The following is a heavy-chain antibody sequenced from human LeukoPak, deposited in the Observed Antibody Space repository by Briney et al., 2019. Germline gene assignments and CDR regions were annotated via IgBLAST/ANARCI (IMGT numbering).Heavy chain of an antibody. CDR1: GFSFSNYA. D-gene: IGHD3-10*01. CDR2: ISSDGGKK. CDR3: ASGRGY. Sequence: PGGSLRLSCAASGFSFSNYAMHWVRQAPGKGLEWVAVISSDGGKKYYADSVKSRFTSSRDNSKNTLYFQLNSLRAEDTAVYYCASGRGYWGQGTLVTVSS. J-gene: IGHJ4*02. V-gene: IGHV3-30-3*02.